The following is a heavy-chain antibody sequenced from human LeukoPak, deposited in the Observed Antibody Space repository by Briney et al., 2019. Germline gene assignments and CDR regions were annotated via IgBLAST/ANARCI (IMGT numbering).Heavy chain of an antibody. Sequence: GGSLRLSCAASGFTFSSYGMHWGRQAPGKGLEWVAVIWYDGSTKYYADSVRGRFSISRDNSKNTLYLQMDSLRAEDTAVYYCARSTTVTLQSFDYWGQGTLVTVSS. D-gene: IGHD4-17*01. CDR3: ARSTTVTLQSFDY. V-gene: IGHV3-33*01. CDR2: IWYDGSTK. J-gene: IGHJ4*02. CDR1: GFTFSSYG.